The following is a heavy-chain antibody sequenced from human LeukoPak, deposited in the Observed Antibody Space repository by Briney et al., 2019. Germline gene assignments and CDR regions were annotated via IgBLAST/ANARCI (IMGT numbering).Heavy chain of an antibody. Sequence: SETLSLTCTVSGGSISSSSYYWGWIRQPPGKGLEWIGSIYYSGSTYYNPSLKSRVTISVDTSKNQFSLKLSSVTAADTAVYYCARVFGGRSGYFDLWGRGTLVTVSS. D-gene: IGHD2-15*01. CDR2: IYYSGST. V-gene: IGHV4-39*07. CDR1: GGSISSSSYY. J-gene: IGHJ2*01. CDR3: ARVFGGRSGYFDL.